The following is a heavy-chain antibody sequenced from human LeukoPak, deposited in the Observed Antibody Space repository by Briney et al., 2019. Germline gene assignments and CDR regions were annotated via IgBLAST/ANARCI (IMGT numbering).Heavy chain of an antibody. CDR2: IYYSGST. CDR1: GGSISSYY. D-gene: IGHD3-10*01. Sequence: PSETLSLTCTVSGGSISSYYWSWIRQHPGKGLEWIGYIYYSGSTYYNPSLKSRVIISVDTSKKQFSLNLTSVTAADTAVYYCARGAMVRGGLDYWGQGTLVIVSS. CDR3: ARGAMVRGGLDY. V-gene: IGHV4-59*06. J-gene: IGHJ4*02.